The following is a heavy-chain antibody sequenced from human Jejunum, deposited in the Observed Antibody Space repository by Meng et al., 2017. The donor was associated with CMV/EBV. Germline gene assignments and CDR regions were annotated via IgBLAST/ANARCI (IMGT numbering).Heavy chain of an antibody. CDR1: NYG. J-gene: IGHJ6*02. CDR2: VGSSDIFI. D-gene: IGHD2-2*01. CDR3: AREGCSSTSCPTYSFYGVDV. Sequence: NYGMNWVRQAPGKGLEWVSSVGSSDIFIYYADSVKGRFTISRDNAKNSIYLQMNSLRADDTAVYYCAREGCSSTSCPTYSFYGVDVWGQGTAVTVSS. V-gene: IGHV3-21*01.